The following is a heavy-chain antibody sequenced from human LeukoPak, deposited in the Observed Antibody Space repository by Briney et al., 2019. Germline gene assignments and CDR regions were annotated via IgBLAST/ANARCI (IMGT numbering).Heavy chain of an antibody. CDR1: GFTFSSYA. CDR3: APLTVADSLFDY. J-gene: IGHJ4*02. Sequence: PGGSLRLSCAASGFTFSSYAMSWVRQAPGKGLEWVSTISNNGGGTYYADSVKGRFTISRDNSETTLYLQMNSLRAEDTAVYYCAPLTVADSLFDYWGQGTLVTVSS. D-gene: IGHD6-19*01. CDR2: ISNNGGGT. V-gene: IGHV3-23*01.